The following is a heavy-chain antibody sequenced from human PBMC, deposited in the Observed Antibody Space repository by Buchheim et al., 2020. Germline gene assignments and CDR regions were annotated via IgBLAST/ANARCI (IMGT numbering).Heavy chain of an antibody. V-gene: IGHV4-59*01. CDR1: GGSLTSDY. Sequence: QVQLQESGPGLVKPSETLSLTCTVSGGSLTSDYWSWLRQPPGKALEWIGYVYYSGGTNYNSSLQRRAPISIEMSTRQVSLKLSSVTAADTAVYYCARQDWNYNWFDPWGQGSL. CDR3: ARQDWNYNWFDP. CDR2: VYYSGGT. D-gene: IGHD1-7*01. J-gene: IGHJ5*02.